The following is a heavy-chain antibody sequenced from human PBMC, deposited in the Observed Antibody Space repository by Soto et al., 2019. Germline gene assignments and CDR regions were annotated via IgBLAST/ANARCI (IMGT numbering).Heavy chain of an antibody. CDR3: ARVRGWGVL. CDR2: IDGSGSYT. V-gene: IGHV3-11*06. D-gene: IGHD3-16*01. Sequence: GGSLRLSCTASEFIFTDYYMNWIRQVPGKGLEWVSYIDGSGSYTYYADSVKGRFTISRDNVKNSLFLEMNSLRVEDTAVYYCARVRGWGVLWGQGTTVTVSS. CDR1: EFIFTDYY. J-gene: IGHJ6*02.